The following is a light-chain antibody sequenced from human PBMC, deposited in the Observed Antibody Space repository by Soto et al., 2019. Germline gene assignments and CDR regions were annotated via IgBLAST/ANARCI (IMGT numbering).Light chain of an antibody. CDR3: MQGTHWPIT. Sequence: DVVMTQSPLSLPVTLGQPASIYCRSNQSLVHSDGIAYFSWVQQRPGRSPRRLIYKVSNRDSGVPARFSGSGSGTDFALKISRGEAEDVGVYYCMQGTHWPITFGQGTRLEIK. J-gene: IGKJ5*01. V-gene: IGKV2-30*02. CDR2: KVS. CDR1: QSLVHSDGIAY.